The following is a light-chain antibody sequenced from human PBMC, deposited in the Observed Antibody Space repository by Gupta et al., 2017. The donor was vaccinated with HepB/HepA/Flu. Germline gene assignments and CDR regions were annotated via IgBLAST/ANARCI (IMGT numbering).Light chain of an antibody. Sequence: EIVLTQSPGTLSLSPGERATLSCRTSQSVRDSQLAWYQHKPGQAPRLLIYGVSTRATGVPDRVSGSGSGTDFTLTISILEPEDFAVYYWQQYDSSTWTFGPGTKVEIK. CDR3: QQYDSSTWT. CDR2: GVS. V-gene: IGKV3-20*01. J-gene: IGKJ1*01. CDR1: QSVRDSQ.